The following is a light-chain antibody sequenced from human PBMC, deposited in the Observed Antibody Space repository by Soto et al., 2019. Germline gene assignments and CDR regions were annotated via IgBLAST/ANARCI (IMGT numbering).Light chain of an antibody. CDR1: QSVSSK. CDR2: GAS. CDR3: QQYNNWPPGT. Sequence: EIVMTQSPATLSVSPGERATLSCRASQSVSSKLAWYQQKPGQAPRLLIYGASTRANGIPARFSGSGSGTEFTLTISSMQYEDFAVYYCQQYNNWPPGTFGGGTKVEIK. J-gene: IGKJ4*01. V-gene: IGKV3-15*01.